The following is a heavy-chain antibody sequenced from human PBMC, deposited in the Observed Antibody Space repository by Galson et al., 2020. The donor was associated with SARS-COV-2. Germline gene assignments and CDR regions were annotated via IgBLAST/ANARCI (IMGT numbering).Heavy chain of an antibody. CDR1: GFTFDDYA. J-gene: IGHJ4*02. D-gene: IGHD5-12*01. CDR3: AKDPDYDSRDY. CDR2: ISWNSGSI. Sequence: GGSLRLSCAASGFTFDDYAMHWVRQAPGKGLEWVSGISWNSGSIGYADSVKGRFTISRDNAKNSLYLQMNSLRAEDTALYYCAKDPDYDSRDYWGQGTLVTVSS. V-gene: IGHV3-9*01.